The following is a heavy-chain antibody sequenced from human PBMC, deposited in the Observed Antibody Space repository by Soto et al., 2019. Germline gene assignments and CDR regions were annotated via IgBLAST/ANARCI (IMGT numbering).Heavy chain of an antibody. V-gene: IGHV1-69*13. Sequence: ASVKVSCKASGGTFSNYPITWVRRAPGQGLEWLGGIIPIFGKADYTQKFQGRVTITADEPTSTAYMEISSLRSEDTAVYYCASGGEYYDENLPHYYFFGMHVWGPGTTVTVSS. D-gene: IGHD3-16*01. CDR2: IIPIFGKA. J-gene: IGHJ6*02. CDR3: ASGGEYYDENLPHYYFFGMHV. CDR1: GGTFSNYP.